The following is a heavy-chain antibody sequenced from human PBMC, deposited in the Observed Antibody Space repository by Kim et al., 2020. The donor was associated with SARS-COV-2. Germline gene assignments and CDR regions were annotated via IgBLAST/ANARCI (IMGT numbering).Heavy chain of an antibody. J-gene: IGHJ4*02. V-gene: IGHV3-11*06. CDR3: ARASRVGYQPFDY. D-gene: IGHD2-2*01. Sequence: CADSVKGRYPISRDNAKNSLYLQMNSRRAEDTAVYYCARASRVGYQPFDYWGQGTLVTVSS.